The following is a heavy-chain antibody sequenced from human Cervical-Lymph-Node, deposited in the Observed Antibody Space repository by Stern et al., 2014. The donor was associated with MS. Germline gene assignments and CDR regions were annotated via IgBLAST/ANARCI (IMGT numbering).Heavy chain of an antibody. J-gene: IGHJ6*02. CDR3: TRRYDSHYYYGMDV. CDR2: IRSQANSYAT. D-gene: IGHD5-12*01. CDR1: GFSLSGFA. V-gene: IGHV3-73*01. Sequence: EVQLEESGGGLVQPGGSLKLSCAASGFSLSGFALHWVRQASGKGLEWVGRIRSQANSYATVYGASVKGRFTISRDDSQNTAYLQMSSLKTDDTAVYYCTRRYDSHYYYGMDVWGQGTTVTVSS.